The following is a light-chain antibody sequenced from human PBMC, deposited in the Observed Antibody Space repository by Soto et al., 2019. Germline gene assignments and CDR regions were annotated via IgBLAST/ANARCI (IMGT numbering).Light chain of an antibody. V-gene: IGKV1-33*01. CDR3: QQYDNLPPYT. CDR2: DAS. Sequence: DIQMTQSPYSLSASVGDRVTITCQASQDISTYLNWYQHKPGKAPKLLIYDASNLESGVPSRFSGSGSGTDFTFTISSLQPEDIATYSCQQYDNLPPYTVGQGTKLEIK. J-gene: IGKJ2*01. CDR1: QDISTY.